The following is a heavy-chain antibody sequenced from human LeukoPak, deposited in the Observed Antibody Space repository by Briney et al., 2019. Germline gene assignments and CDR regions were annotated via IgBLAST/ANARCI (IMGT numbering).Heavy chain of an antibody. J-gene: IGHJ4*02. V-gene: IGHV1-18*01. CDR3: ARAALGRDGYSNKDYFDY. CDR1: GYTVTSYG. D-gene: IGHD5-24*01. CDR2: ISAYNGNT. Sequence: ASVKVSCKASGYTVTSYGISWVRQAPGQGLEWMGWISAYNGNTNYAQKLQGRVTMTPDTSTSTAYMELRSLRSDDTAVYYCARAALGRDGYSNKDYFDYWGQGTLVTVSS.